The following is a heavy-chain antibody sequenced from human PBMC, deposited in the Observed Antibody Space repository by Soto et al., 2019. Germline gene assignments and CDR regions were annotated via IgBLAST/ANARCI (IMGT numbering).Heavy chain of an antibody. CDR3: ASADWIFWSGYVGRQFDY. Sequence: QLQLQESGPGLVKPSETPSLTCTVSGGSISSSSYYWGWIRQPPGKGLEWIGSIYYSGSTYYNPSLKSRVTISVDTSKNQFSLKLSSVTAADTAVYYCASADWIFWSGYVGRQFDYWGQGTLVTVSS. J-gene: IGHJ4*02. CDR2: IYYSGST. V-gene: IGHV4-39*01. D-gene: IGHD3-3*01. CDR1: GGSISSSSYY.